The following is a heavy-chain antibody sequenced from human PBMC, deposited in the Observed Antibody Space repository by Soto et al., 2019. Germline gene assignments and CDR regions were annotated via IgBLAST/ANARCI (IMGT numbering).Heavy chain of an antibody. CDR1: GGSFSGYY. J-gene: IGHJ6*02. Sequence: QVQLQQWGAGLLKPSETLSLTCAVYGGSFSGYYWSWIRQPPGKGLEWIGENNHSGSTNYNPSLKSRVTISVDTAKNQFSLKLSSVTAADTAVYYCARGFWSGYYYYYYGMDVWGQGTTVTVSS. CDR3: ARGFWSGYYYYYYGMDV. D-gene: IGHD3-3*01. V-gene: IGHV4-34*01. CDR2: NNHSGST.